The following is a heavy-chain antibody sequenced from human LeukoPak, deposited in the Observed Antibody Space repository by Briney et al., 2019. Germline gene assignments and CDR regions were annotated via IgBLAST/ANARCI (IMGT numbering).Heavy chain of an antibody. Sequence: GGSLRLSCAASGFAFSSYWMHWVRQAPGKGLVWNSRINGDGSITTYADSVKGRFTISRDNAKNTLYLEMNSLRAEDMAVYYCARDLDGSGNYHWFDPWGQGTLVTVSS. J-gene: IGHJ5*02. D-gene: IGHD3-10*01. CDR2: INGDGSIT. V-gene: IGHV3-74*03. CDR1: GFAFSSYW. CDR3: ARDLDGSGNYHWFDP.